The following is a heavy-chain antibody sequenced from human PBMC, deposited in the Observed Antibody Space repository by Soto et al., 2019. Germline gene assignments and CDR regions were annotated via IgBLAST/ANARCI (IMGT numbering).Heavy chain of an antibody. J-gene: IGHJ6*03. CDR1: GFTFSNYA. CDR2: LSGSGGSA. D-gene: IGHD3-10*01. V-gene: IGHV3-23*01. CDR3: AKWQASYYFYYMDV. Sequence: GGSLRLSCAASGFTFSNYAMSWVRQPPGKGLEWVSALSGSGGSAYFADSVKGRFTISRDNSKDTLYLQMNSLRAEDTAVYYCAKWQASYYFYYMDVWGKGTTVTVSS.